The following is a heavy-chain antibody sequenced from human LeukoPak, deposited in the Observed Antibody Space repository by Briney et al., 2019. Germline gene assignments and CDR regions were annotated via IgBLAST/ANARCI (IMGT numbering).Heavy chain of an antibody. J-gene: IGHJ5*01. Sequence: GGPLNSSWPAFGSRFIPYAFHWFGQPQAKGLEGGAATFYIGGKSFYTDSVKGRFTISRDNSKNTLYLQMNSLRAEDSAVYYCARDRQEQHQVGSGNHLDNWFDSWGQGTLVTVSS. V-gene: IGHV3-33*01. D-gene: IGHD1-26*01. CDR2: TFYIGGKS. CDR1: GSRFIPYA. CDR3: ARDRQEQHQVGSGNHLDNWFDS.